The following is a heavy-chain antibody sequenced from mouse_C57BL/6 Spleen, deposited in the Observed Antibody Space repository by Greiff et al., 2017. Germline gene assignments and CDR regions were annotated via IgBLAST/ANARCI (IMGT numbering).Heavy chain of an antibody. Sequence: QVQLKQSGTELVKPGASVKLSCKASGYTFTSYWMHWVKQRPGQGLEWIGNINPSNGGTNYNEKFKSKATLTVDKSSSTAYMQLSSLTSEDSAVYYCARSNGYDAGYAMDYWGQGTSVTVSS. J-gene: IGHJ4*01. V-gene: IGHV1-53*01. CDR1: GYTFTSYW. CDR2: INPSNGGT. D-gene: IGHD2-2*01. CDR3: ARSNGYDAGYAMDY.